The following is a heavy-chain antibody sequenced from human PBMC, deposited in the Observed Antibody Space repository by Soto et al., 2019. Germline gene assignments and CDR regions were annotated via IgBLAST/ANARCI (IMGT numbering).Heavy chain of an antibody. D-gene: IGHD3-9*01. Sequence: QVQLQESGPGLVKPSETLSLTCTVSGDSITNSYWSWIRQPPGKGLEWIGYSFHSGSANYNPSLQGRVAISVDTDKRQFSLKLTSMTAADKAVYYCARVVDYDALTGHFRGAGGFDPWGQGTPVTVSS. CDR2: SFHSGSA. V-gene: IGHV4-59*01. J-gene: IGHJ5*02. CDR1: GDSITNSY. CDR3: ARVVDYDALTGHFRGAGGFDP.